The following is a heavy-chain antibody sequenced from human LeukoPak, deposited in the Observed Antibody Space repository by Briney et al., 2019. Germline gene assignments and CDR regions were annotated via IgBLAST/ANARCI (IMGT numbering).Heavy chain of an antibody. Sequence: ASVKLSCTASGYTFTSYSMHWVRQAPGQGLEWMGLINPSGSSTSYAQKFQGRFTMTRDTSTSPVYMELSSLRSEDTAVYYCASSRPLGSSALLAPDYWGQGTLVTVSS. D-gene: IGHD2-2*01. CDR3: ASSRPLGSSALLAPDY. CDR1: GYTFTSYS. CDR2: INPSGSST. V-gene: IGHV1-46*01. J-gene: IGHJ4*02.